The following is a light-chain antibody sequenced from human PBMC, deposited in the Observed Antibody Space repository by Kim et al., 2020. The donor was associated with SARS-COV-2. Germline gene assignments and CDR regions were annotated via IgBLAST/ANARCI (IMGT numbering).Light chain of an antibody. V-gene: IGKV1-39*01. CDR3: QQSYSIPVT. Sequence: DIQMTQSPSSLSASVGDRVTITCRASQGISSYLNWYQHKPGKAPKLLIYAASSLQSGVPSRFSGSGSGTDFTLTISSLQPEDFATYYCQQSYSIPVTFGEGTQVEIK. CDR1: QGISSY. CDR2: AAS. J-gene: IGKJ4*01.